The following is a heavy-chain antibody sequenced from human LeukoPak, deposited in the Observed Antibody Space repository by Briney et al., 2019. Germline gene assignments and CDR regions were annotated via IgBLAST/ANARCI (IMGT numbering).Heavy chain of an antibody. CDR1: SGSISSAGYS. V-gene: IGHV4-30-2*01. CDR3: AREFSSSPRAFDI. D-gene: IGHD6-6*01. J-gene: IGHJ3*02. CDR2: IYHSGST. Sequence: SQTLSLTCAVSSGSISSAGYSWSWIRQPPGKGLEWIGYIYHSGSTYYNPSLKSRVTISVDRSKNQFSLKLTSVTAADTAVYYCAREFSSSPRAFDIWGQGTMVTVSS.